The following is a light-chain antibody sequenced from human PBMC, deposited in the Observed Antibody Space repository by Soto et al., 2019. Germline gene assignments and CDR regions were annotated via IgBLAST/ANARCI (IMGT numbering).Light chain of an antibody. J-gene: IGKJ4*01. Sequence: EIVMTQSPATLSVSPGQTATLSCRASQSLNTKLAWYQQKPGQAPRLLIYGASTRAAGVPARFSDSGSGTDFTLTVSSLESEDFAVYYCQQYIRWPLTFGGGTKVDIK. CDR2: GAS. CDR1: QSLNTK. V-gene: IGKV3-15*01. CDR3: QQYIRWPLT.